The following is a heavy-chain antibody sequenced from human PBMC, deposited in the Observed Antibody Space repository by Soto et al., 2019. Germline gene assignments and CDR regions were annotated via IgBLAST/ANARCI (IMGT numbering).Heavy chain of an antibody. J-gene: IGHJ5*02. CDR2: ISGSGGST. D-gene: IGHD2-21*02. V-gene: IGHV3-23*01. Sequence: EVQLLESGGGLVQPGGSLRLSCAASGFTFSSYAMSWVRQAPGKGLEWVSAISGSGGSTYYADSVKGRFTISRDNSKNTLYLQMNSLRAEDTAVYYCAKATYCGGDCYAPPDWFDPWGQGTLVTVSS. CDR3: AKATYCGGDCYAPPDWFDP. CDR1: GFTFSSYA.